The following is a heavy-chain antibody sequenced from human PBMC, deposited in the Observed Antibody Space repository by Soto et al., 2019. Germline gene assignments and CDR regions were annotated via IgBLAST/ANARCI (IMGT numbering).Heavy chain of an antibody. Sequence: PRGSLRLSCAASGFTFSSYGMHWVRQAPGKGLEWVAVISYDGSNKYYADSVKGRFTISRDNSKNTLYLQMNSLRAEDTAVYYCAKEAATGGYYFDYWGQGTLVTVSS. CDR2: ISYDGSNK. CDR1: GFTFSSYG. V-gene: IGHV3-30*18. D-gene: IGHD3-16*01. CDR3: AKEAATGGYYFDY. J-gene: IGHJ4*02.